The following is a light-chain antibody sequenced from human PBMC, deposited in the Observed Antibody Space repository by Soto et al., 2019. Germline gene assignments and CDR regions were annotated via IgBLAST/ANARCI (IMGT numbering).Light chain of an antibody. CDR1: QSVSSY. J-gene: IGKJ1*01. V-gene: IGKV3-11*01. Sequence: IVLTQSPGTLSLSPGERAILSYRASQSVSSYLAWYQQKPGQAPRLLIYDASNRATGIPARFSGIGSGTDFTLTISSLEPEDFAVYYCQQRSNWPPWTFGQGTKVDI. CDR2: DAS. CDR3: QQRSNWPPWT.